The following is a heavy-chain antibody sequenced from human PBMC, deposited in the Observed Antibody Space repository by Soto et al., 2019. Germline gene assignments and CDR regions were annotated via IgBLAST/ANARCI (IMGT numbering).Heavy chain of an antibody. Sequence: QITLKESGPTLVKPTQTLTLTCTLSGFSFSTSGMAVGWIRQPPGKAPECLALIFWDGDKRYTPSLKTKLTLTKDTTEKHVVLTMTNMDPVDAGTDYCALRRNLVPTGGGFDIWGRGTEVTVSS. CDR1: GFSFSTSGMA. J-gene: IGHJ3*02. V-gene: IGHV2-5*02. D-gene: IGHD2-15*01. CDR2: IFWDGDK. CDR3: ALRRNLVPTGGGFDI.